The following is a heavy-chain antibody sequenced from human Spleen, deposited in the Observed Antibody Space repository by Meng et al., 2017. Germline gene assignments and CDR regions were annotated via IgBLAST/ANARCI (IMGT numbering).Heavy chain of an antibody. V-gene: IGHV4-4*02. D-gene: IGHD2-21*01. Sequence: QVQLQEAGPGLVKPSGTLALTCVFSGGSMSSSNWWSWVRQPPGKGLQWIGEIYQSGSTSSYNPSLRSRVTMSLDTSRNQISLMLTSVTAADTAVYYCARNGAYCLDSWGQGTLVTVSS. J-gene: IGHJ4*02. CDR2: IYQSGST. CDR3: ARNGAYCLDS. CDR1: GGSMSSSNW.